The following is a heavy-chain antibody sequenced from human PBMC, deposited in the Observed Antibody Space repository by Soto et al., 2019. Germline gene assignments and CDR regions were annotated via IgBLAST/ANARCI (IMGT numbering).Heavy chain of an antibody. V-gene: IGHV3-23*01. J-gene: IGHJ4*02. D-gene: IGHD2-15*01. Sequence: GGSLRLSXAASGFTFSSYDISWVRQAPGKGLEWVSGVSASGSITSYADSAKGRFTISRDNAKNTVFLQMSSLRAEDTDVYFCAKGDCSGGRCYRGFDYWGQGTLVTVSS. CDR2: VSASGSIT. CDR1: GFTFSSYD. CDR3: AKGDCSGGRCYRGFDY.